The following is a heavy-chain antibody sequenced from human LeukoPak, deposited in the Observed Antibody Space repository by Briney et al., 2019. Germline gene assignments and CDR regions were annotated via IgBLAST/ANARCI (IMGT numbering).Heavy chain of an antibody. J-gene: IGHJ4*02. CDR3: ARGPGALLH. D-gene: IGHD3-10*01. CDR1: GGSISSSSYY. Sequence: PSETLSLTRTVSGGSISSSSYYWGWIRQPPGKGLEWIGSIYYSGSTYYNPSLKSRVTISVDTSKNQFSLQLNSVTPEDTAVYYCARGPGALLHWGQGILVTVSS. V-gene: IGHV4-39*01. CDR2: IYYSGST.